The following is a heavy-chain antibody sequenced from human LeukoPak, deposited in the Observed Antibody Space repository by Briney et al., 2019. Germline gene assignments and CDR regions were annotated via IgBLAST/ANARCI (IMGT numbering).Heavy chain of an antibody. CDR1: GYTLAELS. Sequence: ASGKVSGKVSGYTLAELSMHWVRQAPGKGLQWMGGFDPEDGESIYAQKFQGRVTMTEDTSTDTAYMELSSLRSEDTAVYYCATGKRYFISDWFDPWGQGTLVTVSS. J-gene: IGHJ5*02. CDR2: FDPEDGES. CDR3: ATGKRYFISDWFDP. V-gene: IGHV1-24*01. D-gene: IGHD2-21*01.